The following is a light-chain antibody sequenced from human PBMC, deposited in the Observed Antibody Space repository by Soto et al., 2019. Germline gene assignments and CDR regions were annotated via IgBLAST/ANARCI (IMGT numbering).Light chain of an antibody. V-gene: IGLV2-14*01. CDR2: AVS. CDR3: SSYTTSRTLEV. J-gene: IGLJ1*01. CDR1: SSDVGGYNY. Sequence: QSVLTQPASVSGSPGQSITISCTGTSSDVGGYNYVSWYQQHPGKAPKLMIYAVSNRPSGVSNRFSGSKSGNTASLTISGLQAEDEADYYCSSYTTSRTLEVFGSGTKLTVL.